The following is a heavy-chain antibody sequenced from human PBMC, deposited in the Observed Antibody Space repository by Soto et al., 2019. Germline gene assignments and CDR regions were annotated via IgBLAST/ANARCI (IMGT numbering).Heavy chain of an antibody. CDR1: GGSISSSSYY. CDR3: ARAPRPGLDY. Sequence: SETLSLTCTVSGGSISSSSYYWGWIRQPPGKGLEWIGSIYYSGSTYYNPPLKSRVTISVDTSKNQSSLKLSSVTAADTAVYYCARAPRPGLDYWGQGTLVTGSS. CDR2: IYYSGST. V-gene: IGHV4-39*01. J-gene: IGHJ4*02.